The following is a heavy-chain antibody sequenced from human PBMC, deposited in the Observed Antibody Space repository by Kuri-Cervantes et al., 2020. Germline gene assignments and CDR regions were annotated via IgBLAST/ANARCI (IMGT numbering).Heavy chain of an antibody. CDR2: ISSSGSTI. D-gene: IGHD2-2*01. CDR3: AKDMVLVPAALTYYYYYGMDV. Sequence: GGSLRPSCAASGFTFSDYYMSWIRQAPGKGLEWVSYISSSGSTIYYADSVKGRFTISRDNAKNSLYLQMNSLRAEDTAVYYCAKDMVLVPAALTYYYYYGMDVWGQGTTVTVSS. J-gene: IGHJ6*02. V-gene: IGHV3-11*01. CDR1: GFTFSDYY.